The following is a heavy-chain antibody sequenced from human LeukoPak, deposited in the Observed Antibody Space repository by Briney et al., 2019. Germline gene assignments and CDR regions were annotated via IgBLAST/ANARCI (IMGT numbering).Heavy chain of an antibody. CDR2: ISSSGGST. D-gene: IGHD6-19*01. CDR1: GFTFSSYG. CDR3: AKDRAAVAGRGGGAFDI. J-gene: IGHJ3*02. Sequence: GGSLRLSCAASGFTFSSYGMSWVRQAPGKGLEWVSTISSSGGSTYYADSVKGRFTISRDNSKDTLYLQMNSLRAEDTAVYYCAKDRAAVAGRGGGAFDIWGQGTMVTVSS. V-gene: IGHV3-23*01.